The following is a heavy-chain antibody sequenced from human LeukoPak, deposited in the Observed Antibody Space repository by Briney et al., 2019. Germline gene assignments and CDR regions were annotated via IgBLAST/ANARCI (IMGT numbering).Heavy chain of an antibody. CDR3: ARAPLDQLLSDY. V-gene: IGHV1-46*01. J-gene: IGHJ4*02. D-gene: IGHD2-2*01. CDR1: GYTFTSYY. Sequence: ASVKVSCKAYGYTFTSYYMHWVRQAPGQGLEWMGIINSSGGSTSYAQKFQGRVTMTRDTSTSTVYMELSSLRSEDTAVYYCARAPLDQLLSDYWGQGTLVTVSS. CDR2: INSSGGST.